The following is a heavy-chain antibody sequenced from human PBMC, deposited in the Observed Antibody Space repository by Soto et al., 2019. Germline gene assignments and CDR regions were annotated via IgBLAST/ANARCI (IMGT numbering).Heavy chain of an antibody. J-gene: IGHJ6*02. CDR3: AKGGTSHIYGIDV. CDR2: IGGTGQYT. V-gene: IGHV3-23*01. Sequence: PGGSLRLSCTAYGFNFQNFVINWVRQAPGKGLEWVSIIGGTGQYTYYADSVRGRFTFSRDNSENTVYLEMNSLRAEDTAIYFCAKGGTSHIYGIDVWGPGTTVTVSS. D-gene: IGHD2-2*01. CDR1: GFNFQNFV.